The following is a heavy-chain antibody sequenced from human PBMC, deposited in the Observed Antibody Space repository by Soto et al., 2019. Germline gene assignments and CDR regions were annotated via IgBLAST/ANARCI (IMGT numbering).Heavy chain of an antibody. Sequence: GGSVRLSCAASGFIFSNYSMNWVRQAPGKGLEWVSSISSSSGYIYYADSVKGRFTISRDNAKNSLYLQMNSLRAEDTAVYYYATTAAPXYYYDAGYNWFDPWGQGTLVTVSS. J-gene: IGHJ5*02. CDR1: GFIFSNYS. D-gene: IGHD3-22*01. CDR3: ATTAAPXYYYDAGYNWFDP. CDR2: ISSSSGYI. V-gene: IGHV3-21*01.